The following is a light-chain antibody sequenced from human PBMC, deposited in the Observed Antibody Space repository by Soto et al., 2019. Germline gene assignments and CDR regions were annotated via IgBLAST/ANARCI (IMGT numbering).Light chain of an antibody. CDR1: QSINIW. CDR2: DAS. CDR3: EQYDSYRT. J-gene: IGKJ1*01. Sequence: DIQMTQSPSTLSASVGDRVTITCRASQSINIWLAWYQQKPGKAPQLLIYDASSLESVVPSRFSGSGSGTEFTLTISSLQPDDFASYYCEQYDSYRTFGQGPKVEV. V-gene: IGKV1-5*01.